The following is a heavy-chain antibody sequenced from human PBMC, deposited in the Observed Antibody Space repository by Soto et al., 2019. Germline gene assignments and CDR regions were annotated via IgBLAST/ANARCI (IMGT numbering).Heavy chain of an antibody. Sequence: QITLKESGPTLVKPTQTLTLTCTFSGFSLSTSAEGVGWIRQPPGKALAWLALIYWDGDERYSPSLKSRLTITKDTSKNQVVLTMTNMDPADTAIYSCAHGSCTSADCYPNPYLDYWGQGILVTVSS. CDR2: IYWDGDE. J-gene: IGHJ4*02. CDR3: AHGSCTSADCYPNPYLDY. D-gene: IGHD2-2*01. V-gene: IGHV2-5*02. CDR1: GFSLSTSAEG.